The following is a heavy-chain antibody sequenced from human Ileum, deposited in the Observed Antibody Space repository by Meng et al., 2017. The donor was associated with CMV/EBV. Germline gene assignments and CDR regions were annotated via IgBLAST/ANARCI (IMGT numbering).Heavy chain of an antibody. Sequence: QLQLQESGPGLVQPFEPLSLTCNVSSDSISIVAYSWAWLRQPPGKGLEWVGSIYYSGHSYYTPSLETRVTILIDTSKKHFSLKLHSVTAADTAMYYCARIPRGGTYESYYFDLWGQGTLVTVSS. D-gene: IGHD5-12*01. CDR1: SDSISIVAYS. CDR2: IYYSGHS. J-gene: IGHJ4*02. V-gene: IGHV4-39*07. CDR3: ARIPRGGTYESYYFDL.